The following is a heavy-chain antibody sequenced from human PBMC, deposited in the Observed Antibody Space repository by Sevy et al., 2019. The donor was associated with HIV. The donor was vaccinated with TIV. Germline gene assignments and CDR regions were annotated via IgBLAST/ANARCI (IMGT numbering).Heavy chain of an antibody. Sequence: GGSLRLSCTASGFTFGDYSMSWFRQAPGKGLEWVGFIRSKAYGGTTAYAASVKGRFTILRDDSKSIAYLQMNSFITEDTAVYYCIRGGANTSPADYWGQGTLVTVSS. D-gene: IGHD2-2*01. V-gene: IGHV3-49*03. CDR1: GFTFGDYS. CDR2: IRSKAYGGTT. J-gene: IGHJ4*02. CDR3: IRGGANTSPADY.